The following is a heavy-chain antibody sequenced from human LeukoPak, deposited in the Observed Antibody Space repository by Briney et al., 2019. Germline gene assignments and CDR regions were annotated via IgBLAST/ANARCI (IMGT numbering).Heavy chain of an antibody. CDR1: GGSISSYY. Sequence: PSETLSLTCTVSGGSISSYYWSWIRQPPGKGLEWIGYIYYSGSTNYNPSLKSRVTISVDTSKNQFSLKLSSVTAADTAVYYCAREVLYYGSGSYGNWFDPWGQGTLVTVSS. CDR3: AREVLYYGSGSYGNWFDP. CDR2: IYYSGST. J-gene: IGHJ5*02. V-gene: IGHV4-59*08. D-gene: IGHD3-10*01.